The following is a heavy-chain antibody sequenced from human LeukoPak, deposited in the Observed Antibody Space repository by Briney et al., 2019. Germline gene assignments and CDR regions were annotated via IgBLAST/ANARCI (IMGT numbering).Heavy chain of an antibody. Sequence: ASVKVSCKVSGYTLTELSMHWVRQAPGNELEWMGGFDPEDGETIYAQKFQGRVTMTEDTSTDTAYMELSSLRSEDTAVYYCATDRSILVRGVISDYWGQGTLVTVSS. CDR3: ATDRSILVRGVISDY. CDR2: FDPEDGET. V-gene: IGHV1-24*01. CDR1: GYTLTELS. D-gene: IGHD3-10*01. J-gene: IGHJ4*02.